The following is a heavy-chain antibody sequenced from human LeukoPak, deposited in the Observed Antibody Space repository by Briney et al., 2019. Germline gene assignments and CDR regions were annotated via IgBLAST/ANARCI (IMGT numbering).Heavy chain of an antibody. V-gene: IGHV3-30*04. J-gene: IGHJ5*02. Sequence: PGRSLRLSCAASGFTFSSYAMHWVRQAPGKGLEWVAVISYDGSNKYYADSVKGRFTISRDNSKNTLYLQMNSLRAEDTAVYYCARDRVVAARAAGRVLIDHWSQGTLVTVSS. CDR3: ARDRVVAARAAGRVLIDH. CDR2: ISYDGSNK. D-gene: IGHD6-6*01. CDR1: GFTFSSYA.